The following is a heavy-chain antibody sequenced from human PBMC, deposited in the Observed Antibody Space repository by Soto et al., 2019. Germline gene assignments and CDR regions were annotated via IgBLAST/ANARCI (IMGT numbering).Heavy chain of an antibody. J-gene: IGHJ6*02. D-gene: IGHD1-26*01. CDR2: IIPIFGTA. CDR3: ARERKLLRAALYYYYYGMDV. CDR1: GGTFSSYA. V-gene: IGHV1-69*13. Sequence: SVKVSCKASGGTFSSYAISWVRQAPGQGLEWMGGIIPIFGTANYAQKFQGRVTITADESTSTAYMELSSLRSEDTAVYYCARERKLLRAALYYYYYGMDVWGQGTTVTVSS.